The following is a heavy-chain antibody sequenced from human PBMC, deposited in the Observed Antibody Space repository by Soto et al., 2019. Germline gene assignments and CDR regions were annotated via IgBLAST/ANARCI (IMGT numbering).Heavy chain of an antibody. D-gene: IGHD6-19*01. CDR3: ARDNLGYGSGWCRVVY. J-gene: IGHJ4*02. CDR2: IYGGGDT. V-gene: IGHV3-66*01. Sequence: EVQLVESGGGLVQPGGSLRLSCAASGFTVSSNYMSWVRQAPGKGLEWVSIIYGGGDTYYADSVKGRFTISRGNSENTLYLQMNSLRAEDTAVYYCARDNLGYGSGWCRVVYWGQGTQVTVSS. CDR1: GFTVSSNY.